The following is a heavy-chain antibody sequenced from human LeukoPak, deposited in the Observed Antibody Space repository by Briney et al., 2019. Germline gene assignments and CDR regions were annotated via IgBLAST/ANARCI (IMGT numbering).Heavy chain of an antibody. D-gene: IGHD2-15*01. CDR2: ISGSGGST. CDR3: ARDRSLGYCSGGSCPGWGNWFDP. V-gene: IGHV3-23*01. Sequence: PGGSPRLSCAASGFTFSSYAMSWVRQAPGKGLEWVSAISGSGGSTYYADSVKGRFTISRDNSKNTLYLQMNSLRAEDTAVYYCARDRSLGYCSGGSCPGWGNWFDPWGQGTLVTVSS. J-gene: IGHJ5*02. CDR1: GFTFSSYA.